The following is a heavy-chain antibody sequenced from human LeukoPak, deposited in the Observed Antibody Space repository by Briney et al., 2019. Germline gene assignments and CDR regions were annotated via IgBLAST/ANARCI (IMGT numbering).Heavy chain of an antibody. D-gene: IGHD3-16*02. CDR1: GGSISSSSYY. Sequence: NPSETLSLTCTVSGGSISSSSYYWGWIRQPPGKGLEWIGSIYYSGSTYYNPSLKSRVTISVDTSKNQFSLKLSSVTAADTAVYYCARRRGSYRLSYAFDIWGQGTMVTASS. J-gene: IGHJ3*02. CDR3: ARRRGSYRLSYAFDI. CDR2: IYYSGST. V-gene: IGHV4-39*07.